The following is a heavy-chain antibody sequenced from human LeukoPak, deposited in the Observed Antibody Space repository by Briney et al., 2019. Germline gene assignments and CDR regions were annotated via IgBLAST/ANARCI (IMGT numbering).Heavy chain of an antibody. V-gene: IGHV4-61*02. CDR2: IYTSGST. CDR1: GGSISSGSYY. Sequence: SSETLSLTCTVSGGSISSGSYYWSWIRQPAGKGLEWIGRIYTSGSTNYNPSLKSRVTISVDTSENQFSLKLSSVTAADTAVYYCARAPGYSSGWYLDYWGQGTLVTVSS. D-gene: IGHD6-19*01. CDR3: ARAPGYSSGWYLDY. J-gene: IGHJ4*02.